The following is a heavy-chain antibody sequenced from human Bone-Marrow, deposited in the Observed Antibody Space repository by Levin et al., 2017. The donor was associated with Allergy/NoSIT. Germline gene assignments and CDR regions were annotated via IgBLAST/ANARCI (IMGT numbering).Heavy chain of an antibody. V-gene: IGHV7-4-1*02. Sequence: ASVKVSCKASGYTFKNYALNWVRQAPGQGLEWMGQINTNTGNPTYAPGFTGRFVFSLDTAVSTAFLQINNLETEDTAVYYCAVKYAYFYMDIWGKGTTVTVSS. J-gene: IGHJ6*03. CDR3: AVKYAYFYMDI. CDR1: GYTFKNYA. CDR2: INTNTGNP.